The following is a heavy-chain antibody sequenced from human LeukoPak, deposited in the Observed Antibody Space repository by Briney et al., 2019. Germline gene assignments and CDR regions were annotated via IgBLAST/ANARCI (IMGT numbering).Heavy chain of an antibody. J-gene: IGHJ3*02. CDR3: ARHLRNHDAFDI. D-gene: IGHD1-14*01. CDR2: IYYSGST. Sequence: SETLSLTCTVSGGSISSHYWSWIRQPPGKGLEWIGYIYYSGSTNYNPSLKSRVTISVDTSKNQFSLKLSSVTAADTAVYYCARHLRNHDAFDIWGQGTMVTVSS. V-gene: IGHV4-59*08. CDR1: GGSISSHY.